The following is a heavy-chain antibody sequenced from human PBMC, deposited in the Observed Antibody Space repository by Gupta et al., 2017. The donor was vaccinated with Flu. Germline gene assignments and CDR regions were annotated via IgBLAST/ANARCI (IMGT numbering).Heavy chain of an antibody. Sequence: EVQLVESGGGLVQPGGSLRLSCAASGFTFSSYEMNWVRQAPGKGLEWVSYISSSGSTIYYADSVKGRFTISRDNAKNSLYLQMNSLRAEDTAVYYCARGSRAVWSHYYYMDVWGKGTTVTVSS. CDR2: ISSSGSTI. CDR1: GFTFSSYE. V-gene: IGHV3-48*03. CDR3: ARGSRAVWSHYYYMDV. D-gene: IGHD3-16*01. J-gene: IGHJ6*03.